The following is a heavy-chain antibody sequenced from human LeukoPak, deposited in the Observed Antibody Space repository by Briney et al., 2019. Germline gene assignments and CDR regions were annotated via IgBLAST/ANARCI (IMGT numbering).Heavy chain of an antibody. D-gene: IGHD2-2*01. Sequence: PSETLSLTCTVSGASISNYYWSWIRQPPGKGLEWIGYLYYSGSNNYNPSLYSRVTISVDTSKNQFSLKLSSVTAADTAVYYCATRISSNYPPNAFDIWGQGTMVTVSS. CDR3: ATRISSNYPPNAFDI. CDR1: GASISNYY. CDR2: LYYSGSN. V-gene: IGHV4-59*01. J-gene: IGHJ3*02.